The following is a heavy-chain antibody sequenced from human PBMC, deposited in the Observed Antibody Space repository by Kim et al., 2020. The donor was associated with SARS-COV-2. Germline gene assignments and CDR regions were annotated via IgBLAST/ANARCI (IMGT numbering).Heavy chain of an antibody. CDR3: ARESGVAAAAEDY. Sequence: YNPSLKSRVTISVDTSKNQFALKLSSVTAADTAVYYCARESGVAAAAEDYWGQGTLVTVSS. J-gene: IGHJ4*02. V-gene: IGHV4-39*02. D-gene: IGHD6-13*01.